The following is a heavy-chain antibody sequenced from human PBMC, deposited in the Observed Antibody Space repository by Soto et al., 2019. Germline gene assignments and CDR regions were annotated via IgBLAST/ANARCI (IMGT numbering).Heavy chain of an antibody. CDR3: ARDQGWELDGPYYYYMDV. Sequence: ASVKVSCKASGYTFTGYYMHWVRQAPGQGLEWMGWINPNSGGTNYAQKFQGWVTMTRDTSISTAYMELSRLRSDDTAVYYCARDQGWELDGPYYYYMDVWGKGTTVTVSS. V-gene: IGHV1-2*04. CDR1: GYTFTGYY. D-gene: IGHD1-26*01. J-gene: IGHJ6*03. CDR2: INPNSGGT.